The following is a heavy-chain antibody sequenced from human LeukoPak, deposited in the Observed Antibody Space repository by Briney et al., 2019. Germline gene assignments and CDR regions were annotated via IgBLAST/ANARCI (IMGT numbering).Heavy chain of an antibody. D-gene: IGHD3/OR15-3a*01. CDR2: IYYSGST. J-gene: IGHJ4*02. CDR3: ASETFWSGIRLIDY. V-gene: IGHV4-39*01. CDR1: GGSISSTTYY. Sequence: SETLSLTCTVSGGSISSTTYYWGWIRQPPGKGLEWIASIYYSGSTYYNPSLKSRVAISVDTSKNQFSLKLRSVTAADTAVYYCASETFWSGIRLIDYWGQGTQVTVSS.